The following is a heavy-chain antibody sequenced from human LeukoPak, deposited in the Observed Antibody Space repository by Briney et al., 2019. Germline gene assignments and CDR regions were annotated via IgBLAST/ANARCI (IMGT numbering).Heavy chain of an antibody. J-gene: IGHJ4*02. CDR2: IYPGDSDA. Sequence: GESLKISCEASGYRFARYWIGWVRQMPGKDLEWMGIIYPGDSDAKYSPSFQGQVTISADKSTSTAYLQWSSLKASDTAMYYCAIDYYDSNGYYDFDCWGQGTLVTVSS. V-gene: IGHV5-51*01. D-gene: IGHD3-22*01. CDR3: AIDYYDSNGYYDFDC. CDR1: GYRFARYW.